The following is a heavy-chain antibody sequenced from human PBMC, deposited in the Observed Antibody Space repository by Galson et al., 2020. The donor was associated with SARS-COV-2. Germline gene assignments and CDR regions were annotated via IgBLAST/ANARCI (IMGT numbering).Heavy chain of an antibody. CDR1: GFTFSSYG. CDR2: ISYDGSNK. D-gene: IGHD3-22*01. Sequence: GGSLRLSCAASGFTFSSYGMHWVRQAPGKGLEWVAVISYDGSNKYYADSVKGRFTISRDNSKNTLYLQMNSLRAEDTAVYYCAKWGPYYYDSSGYPNDYWGQGTLVTVSS. CDR3: AKWGPYYYDSSGYPNDY. J-gene: IGHJ4*02. V-gene: IGHV3-30*18.